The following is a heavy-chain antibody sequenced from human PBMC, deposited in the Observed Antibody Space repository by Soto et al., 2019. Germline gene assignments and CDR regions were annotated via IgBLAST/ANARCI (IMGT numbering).Heavy chain of an antibody. D-gene: IGHD3-22*01. CDR3: SRAPFDISGYFAY. Sequence: QVQLVESGGGVVQPGRSLRLSCAASGFTFSRYSMHWVRQAPGKGLEWVAAISYDEANESYADSVKGRFTISRDISKNTLFLQMNSLRPEDTAVYFCSRAPFDISGYFAYWGQGTLVTVSS. V-gene: IGHV3-30-3*01. CDR2: ISYDEANE. CDR1: GFTFSRYS. J-gene: IGHJ4*02.